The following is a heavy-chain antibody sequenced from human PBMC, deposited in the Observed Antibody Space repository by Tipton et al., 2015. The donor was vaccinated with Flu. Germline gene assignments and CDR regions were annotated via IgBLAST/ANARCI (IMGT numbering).Heavy chain of an antibody. D-gene: IGHD3-10*01. V-gene: IGHV4-38-2*01. CDR1: GDSISSDYH. CDR2: VSRSGST. J-gene: IGHJ4*02. CDR3: ARGLYGSGSYQRRYFDS. Sequence: TLSLTCAVSGDSISSDYHWGWIRQFPGKGLEWIGTVSRSGSTVYNPSLKSRVTISVDTSKNQFSLKLTSVTAADTAVYYCARGLYGSGSYQRRYFDSWGQGTLVTVSS.